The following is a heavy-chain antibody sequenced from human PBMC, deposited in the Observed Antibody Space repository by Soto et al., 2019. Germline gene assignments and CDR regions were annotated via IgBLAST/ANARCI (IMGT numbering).Heavy chain of an antibody. CDR3: AREAYCISTSCYVGGKGGMDV. Sequence: QVQLVESGGGVVQPGRSLRLSCAASGFTFSSYAMHWVRQAPGKGLEWVAVISYDGSNKYYADSVKGRFTISRDNSKXXLXLXXNSLRAEDTAVYYCAREAYCISTSCYVGGKGGMDVWGQGTTVTVSS. J-gene: IGHJ6*02. CDR1: GFTFSSYA. D-gene: IGHD2-2*01. CDR2: ISYDGSNK. V-gene: IGHV3-30-3*01.